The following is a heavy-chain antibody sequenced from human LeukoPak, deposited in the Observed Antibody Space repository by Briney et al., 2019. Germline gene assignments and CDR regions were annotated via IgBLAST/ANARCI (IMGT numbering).Heavy chain of an antibody. V-gene: IGHV1-69*06. CDR3: ARSYYYYYMDV. Sequence: EASVKVSCKASGGTFSTSAISWVRQAPGQGPEWMGGIIPMFGTANYAQKFQGRVTISADKSTSTAYMELSSLRPEDTAVYYCARSYYYYYMDVWGKGTTVTVSS. CDR1: GGTFSTSA. J-gene: IGHJ6*03. CDR2: IIPMFGTA.